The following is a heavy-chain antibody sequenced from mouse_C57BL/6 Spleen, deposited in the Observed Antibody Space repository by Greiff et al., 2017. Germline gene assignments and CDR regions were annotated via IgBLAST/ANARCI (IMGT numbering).Heavy chain of an antibody. D-gene: IGHD1-1*01. Sequence: VQLQQSGPGLVQPSQSLSITCTVSGFSLTSYGVHWVRQSPGKGLAWLGVIWRGGSTDYNAAFMSRLSITKDNSKSQVFFKMNSLQADDTAIYYCAKIYGSSPYYAMDYWGQGTSVTVSS. CDR2: IWRGGST. J-gene: IGHJ4*01. V-gene: IGHV2-5*01. CDR1: GFSLTSYG. CDR3: AKIYGSSPYYAMDY.